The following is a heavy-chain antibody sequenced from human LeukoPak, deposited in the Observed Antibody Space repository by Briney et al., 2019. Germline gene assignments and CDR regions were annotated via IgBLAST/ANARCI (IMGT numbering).Heavy chain of an antibody. D-gene: IGHD1-26*01. V-gene: IGHV4-59*08. CDR3: ATRSIVGATRWGYFDY. Sequence: SEALSVTCTVSGCSLSGYYWSWMRQPPGKGLEWIGYIYYSGSTNYNPSLKSRVTISVDTSKKQFSLKLSSVTAADTAVYYCATRSIVGATRWGYFDYWGQGTLVTVSS. CDR1: GCSLSGYY. J-gene: IGHJ4*02. CDR2: IYYSGST.